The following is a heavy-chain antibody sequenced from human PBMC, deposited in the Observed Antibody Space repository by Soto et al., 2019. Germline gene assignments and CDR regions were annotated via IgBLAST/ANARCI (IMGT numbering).Heavy chain of an antibody. CDR1: GGSISSSSYY. D-gene: IGHD2-15*01. CDR2: IYYSGST. V-gene: IGHV4-39*01. CDR3: ARPRVYGSGPLSAFDI. Sequence: QLQLQESGPGLVKPSETLSLTCTVSGGSISSSSYYWGWIRQPPGKGLEWLGSIYYSGSTYYNPSLKSRVTRSVDTSKNQFSLKLSSVTAADTAVYYCARPRVYGSGPLSAFDIWGQGTMVTVSS. J-gene: IGHJ3*02.